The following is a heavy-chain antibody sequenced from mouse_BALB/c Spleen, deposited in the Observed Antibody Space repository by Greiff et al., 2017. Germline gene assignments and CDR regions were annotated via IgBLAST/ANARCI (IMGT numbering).Heavy chain of an antibody. CDR3: ARDYHPYWYFDV. CDR1: GYSFTSYW. V-gene: IGHV1S126*01. J-gene: IGHJ1*01. CDR2: IDPSDSET. Sequence: VQLQESGPQLVRPGASVKISCKASGYSFTSYWMHWVKQRPGQGLEWIGMIDPSDSETRLNQKFKDKATLTVDKSSSTAYMQLSSPTSEDSAVYYCARDYHPYWYFDVWGAGTTVTVSS. D-gene: IGHD1-1*02.